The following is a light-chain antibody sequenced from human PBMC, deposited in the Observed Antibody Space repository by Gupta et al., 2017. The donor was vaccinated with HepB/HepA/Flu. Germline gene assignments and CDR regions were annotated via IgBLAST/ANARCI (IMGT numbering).Light chain of an antibody. CDR2: AAS. J-gene: IGKJ5*01. Sequence: IQMTESPSSLSASVGDRVTITCRASQRISSYLHWYQQKPGTAPKPLIYAASRLQSGVPSRFSGSGSGTDFTLTISILQPEDVAPYYCQQSYSTPASLTFGQGTRLEIK. CDR3: QQSYSTPASLT. CDR1: QRISSY. V-gene: IGKV1-39*01.